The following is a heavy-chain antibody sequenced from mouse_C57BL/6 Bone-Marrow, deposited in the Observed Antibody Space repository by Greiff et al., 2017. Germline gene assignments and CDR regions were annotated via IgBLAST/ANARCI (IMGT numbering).Heavy chain of an antibody. CDR2: ISGGGGNT. CDR3: ASPDGYYDAMDY. V-gene: IGHV5-9*01. CDR1: GFTFSSYT. Sequence: EVQLQESGGGLVKPGGSLKLSCAASGFTFSSYTMSWVRQTPEKRLEWVATISGGGGNTYYPDSVKGRFTLSRDNAKNTLYLQMSSLRSEDTALYYCASPDGYYDAMDYWGQGTSVTVSS. D-gene: IGHD2-3*01. J-gene: IGHJ4*01.